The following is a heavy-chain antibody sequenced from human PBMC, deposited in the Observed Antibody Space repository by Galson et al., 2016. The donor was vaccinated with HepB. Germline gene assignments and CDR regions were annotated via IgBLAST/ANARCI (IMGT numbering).Heavy chain of an antibody. D-gene: IGHD6-19*01. V-gene: IGHV3-23*01. Sequence: SLRLSCAASGFTFGDFAMSWVRQAPGKGLEWASAISGSGGSTYYADSVKGRFTISKDNSKNTLYLQMNSLRAEDTAVFYCAKEGGTVAGTTFYGVVNWGQGALVTVSS. CDR3: AKEGGTVAGTTFYGVVN. CDR2: ISGSGGST. CDR1: GFTFGDFA. J-gene: IGHJ4*02.